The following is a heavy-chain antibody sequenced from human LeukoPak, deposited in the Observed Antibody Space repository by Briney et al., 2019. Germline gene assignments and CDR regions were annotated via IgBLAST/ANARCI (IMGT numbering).Heavy chain of an antibody. Sequence: QPGGSLRLSCAASGFTFSSSWMHWVRQAPGKGLVWVSRINTDGTITTYADSVKGRFTISRDNAKNTAYLQMNSLRAEDTAVYYRVRSLFSAADFWGQGTLVTVSS. V-gene: IGHV3-74*01. J-gene: IGHJ4*02. D-gene: IGHD2-15*01. CDR1: GFTFSSSW. CDR2: INTDGTIT. CDR3: VRSLFSAADF.